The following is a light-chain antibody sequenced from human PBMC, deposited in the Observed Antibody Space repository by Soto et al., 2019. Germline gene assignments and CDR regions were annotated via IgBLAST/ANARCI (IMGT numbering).Light chain of an antibody. Sequence: QSVLTQTPSASGTPGQRVTISCSGSSSNIGSNTVNWYQQLPSTAPKLLIYYNNQRPSGAPDRFSGSKSGTSASLAISGVQSEDEADYYCATWDDTLNVWMFGGGTKLTVL. CDR2: YNN. V-gene: IGLV1-44*01. CDR3: ATWDDTLNVWM. CDR1: SSNIGSNT. J-gene: IGLJ3*02.